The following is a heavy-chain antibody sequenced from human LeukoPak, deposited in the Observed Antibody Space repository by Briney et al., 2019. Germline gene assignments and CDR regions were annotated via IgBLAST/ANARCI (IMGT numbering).Heavy chain of an antibody. CDR1: GYTFTGYY. D-gene: IGHD3-22*01. J-gene: IGHJ4*02. CDR2: INPNSGGT. Sequence: ASVKVSCKASGYTFTGYYMHWVRQAPGQGLEWMGWINPNSGGTNYAQKFQGRVTMTRDTSTSTAYMELSRLRSDDTAVYYCARLVPYYYDSSGYYPYYFDYWGQGTLVTVSS. CDR3: ARLVPYYYDSSGYYPYYFDY. V-gene: IGHV1-2*02.